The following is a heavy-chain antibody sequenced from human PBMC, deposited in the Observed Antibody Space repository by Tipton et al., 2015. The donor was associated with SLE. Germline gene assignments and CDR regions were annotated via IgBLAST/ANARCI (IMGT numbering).Heavy chain of an antibody. CDR1: GFTVSSNY. CDR2: IYSGGNT. D-gene: IGHD4-17*01. CDR3: AKARGYGYYFDY. V-gene: IGHV3-53*01. J-gene: IGHJ4*02. Sequence: SLRLSCAASGFTVSSNYMNWVRQAPGKGLEWVSVIYSGGNTYYADSVKGRFTISRDDSKNTLFLQMNSLRAEDTAIYYCAKARGYGYYFDYWGQGTLVTVSS.